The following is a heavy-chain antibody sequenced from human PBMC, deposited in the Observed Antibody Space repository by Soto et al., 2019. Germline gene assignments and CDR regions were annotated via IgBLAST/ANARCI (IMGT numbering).Heavy chain of an antibody. V-gene: IGHV4-59*01. CDR1: GGSMRNYY. J-gene: IGHJ4*02. Sequence: PSETLSLTCSVSGGSMRNYYWNWIRQPPGRGLEWIGYVYHSWSTNYNPSLKSRVSMSVDVSRNHFSLTLHSVTAADTAVYFCTSSYSTSSSPDYWGQGTLVACSS. D-gene: IGHD6-6*01. CDR2: VYHSWST. CDR3: TSSYSTSSSPDY.